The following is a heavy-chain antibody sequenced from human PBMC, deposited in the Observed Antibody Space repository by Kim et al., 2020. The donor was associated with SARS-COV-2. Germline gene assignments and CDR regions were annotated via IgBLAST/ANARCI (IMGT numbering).Heavy chain of an antibody. Sequence: SETLSLTCTVSGGSISSYYWSWIRQPPGKGLEWIGYIYYSGSTNYNPSLKSRVAISVDTSKNQFSLKLSSVTAADTAVYYCAGGPYSTGWFDPWGQGTLGTVSS. V-gene: IGHV4-59*08. CDR1: GGSISSYY. D-gene: IGHD2-21*01. CDR3: AGGPYSTGWFDP. CDR2: IYYSGST. J-gene: IGHJ5*02.